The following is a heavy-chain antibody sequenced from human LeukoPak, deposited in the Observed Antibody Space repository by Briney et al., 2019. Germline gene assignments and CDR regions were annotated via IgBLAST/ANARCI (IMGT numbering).Heavy chain of an antibody. CDR2: ISYDGSNK. CDR1: GFTFSSYA. CDR3: ARDAYYDILTGYYCDY. V-gene: IGHV3-30*04. D-gene: IGHD3-9*01. J-gene: IGHJ4*02. Sequence: GGSLRLSCAASGFTFSSYAMHWVRQAPGKGLEWVAVISYDGSNKYYADSVKGRFTISGDNSKNTLYLQMNSLRAEDTAVYYCARDAYYDILTGYYCDYWGQGTLVTVSS.